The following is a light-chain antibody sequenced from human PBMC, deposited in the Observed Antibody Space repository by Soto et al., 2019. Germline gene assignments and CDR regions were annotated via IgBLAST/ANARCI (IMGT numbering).Light chain of an antibody. J-gene: IGKJ5*01. CDR2: DAS. CDR3: QQRSNWTPSLT. CDR1: QSISNY. Sequence: EIVLTQSPVTLSLSPGQGASLSCRASQSISNYLAWYQQKPGQAPRLLIYDASNRATGTPARFSGSGSGTDFTLTISSLELEDFAVYYCQQRSNWTPSLTFGQGTRLEI. V-gene: IGKV3-11*01.